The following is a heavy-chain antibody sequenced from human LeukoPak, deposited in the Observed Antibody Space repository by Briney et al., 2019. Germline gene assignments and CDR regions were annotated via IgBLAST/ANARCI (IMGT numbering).Heavy chain of an antibody. CDR3: ARQASGWYNYYGMDV. D-gene: IGHD6-19*01. Sequence: GESLKISCKGSGYSFTSYWIGWVRQMPGEGLEWMGIIYPGDSDTRYSPSFQGQVTISADKSISTAYLQWSSLKASDTAMYYCARQASGWYNYYGMDVWGQGTTVTVSS. CDR2: IYPGDSDT. J-gene: IGHJ6*02. CDR1: GYSFTSYW. V-gene: IGHV5-51*01.